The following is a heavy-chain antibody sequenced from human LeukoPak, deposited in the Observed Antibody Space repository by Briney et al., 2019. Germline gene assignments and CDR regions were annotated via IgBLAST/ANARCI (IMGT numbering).Heavy chain of an antibody. CDR3: ARGYYGVDV. J-gene: IGHJ6*02. CDR1: GYTFTGQY. V-gene: IGHV1-2*02. Sequence: ASVKVSCKASGYTFTGQYLYWARQTPGQGLEWMGWINPKTGDPDSAQNFQGRVTMTRDTSITTVYMELSSLTSDDTAVYYCARGYYGVDVWGQGTTVTVSS. CDR2: INPKTGDP.